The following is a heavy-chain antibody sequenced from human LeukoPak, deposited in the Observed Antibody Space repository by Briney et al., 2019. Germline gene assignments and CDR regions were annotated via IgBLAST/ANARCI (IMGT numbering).Heavy chain of an antibody. D-gene: IGHD1-26*01. CDR3: ARRGSYYPFDY. Sequence: GGSLTLSCAASGFTVSSNYMSWVRQAPGKGLEWVSVIYSGDSTYYADSVKGRFTISRDNSKNTLYLQMNNLRAGDTAVYYCARRGSYYPFDYWGQGTLVTVSS. CDR2: IYSGDST. J-gene: IGHJ4*02. CDR1: GFTVSSNY. V-gene: IGHV3-53*01.